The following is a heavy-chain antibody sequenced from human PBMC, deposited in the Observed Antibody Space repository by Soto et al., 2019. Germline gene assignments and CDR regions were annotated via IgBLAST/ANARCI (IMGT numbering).Heavy chain of an antibody. Sequence: EVQLVESGGGLIQPGGSLRLSCAASGFTVSSNYMSWVRQAPGKGLEWVSVIYSGGSTYYADSVKGRFTISRDNSKNTLYLQMNSLRAEDTAVYYCARDRGLTYSNYLLYGMDVWGQGTTVTVSS. CDR3: ARDRGLTYSNYLLYGMDV. V-gene: IGHV3-53*01. CDR2: IYSGGST. CDR1: GFTVSSNY. J-gene: IGHJ6*02. D-gene: IGHD4-4*01.